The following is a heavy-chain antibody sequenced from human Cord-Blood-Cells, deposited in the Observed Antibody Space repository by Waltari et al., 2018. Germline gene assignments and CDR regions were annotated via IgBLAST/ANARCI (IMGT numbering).Heavy chain of an antibody. V-gene: IGHV6-1*01. D-gene: IGHD6-13*01. Sequence: QLQLQQSGPGLVKPSQTLSLTCAISGDSVSSTSAAWNCIRQPPSRGLEWLGRTYYRSKWYNDYAVSVKSRITINPDTSKNQFSLQLNSVTPEDTAVYYCARVVAAAGDAFDIWGQGTMVTVSS. J-gene: IGHJ3*02. CDR2: TYYRSKWYN. CDR1: GDSVSSTSAA. CDR3: ARVVAAAGDAFDI.